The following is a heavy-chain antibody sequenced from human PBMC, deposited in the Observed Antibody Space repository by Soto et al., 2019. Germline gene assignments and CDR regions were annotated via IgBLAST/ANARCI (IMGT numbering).Heavy chain of an antibody. J-gene: IGHJ4*02. D-gene: IGHD2-21*01. Sequence: QVQLMESGGGVVQPGGSPRLSSATSGFTFSSYSMHWLRQAPGKGLEWVAVTSSDGGTKFYADSVKGRFTVSRDNSKNTLYLQMSSLRPEDTAVYYCAREVVLTEWYFDNWGQGILVTVSS. CDR3: AREVVLTEWYFDN. V-gene: IGHV3-30-3*01. CDR2: TSSDGGTK. CDR1: GFTFSSYS.